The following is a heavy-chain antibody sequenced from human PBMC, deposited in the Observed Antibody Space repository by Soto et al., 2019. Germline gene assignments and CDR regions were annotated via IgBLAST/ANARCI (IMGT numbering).Heavy chain of an antibody. CDR1: GGSVNSGSYY. D-gene: IGHD3-3*01. CDR3: ARVGGGNYFDAWSGYLDH. Sequence: SSETLSLTCTVSGGSVNSGSYYWTWIRQPPGKGLEWLGYIYYTGSNNYNPSLKSRVSMSVDTSKNQFSLNLSSVTAADTAVYYCARVGGGNYFDAWSGYLDHWGQGTLVTVSS. CDR2: IYYTGSN. J-gene: IGHJ4*02. V-gene: IGHV4-61*01.